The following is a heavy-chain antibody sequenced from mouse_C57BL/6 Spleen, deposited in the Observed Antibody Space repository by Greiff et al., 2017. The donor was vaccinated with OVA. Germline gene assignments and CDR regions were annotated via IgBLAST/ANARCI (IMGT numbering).Heavy chain of an antibody. J-gene: IGHJ2*01. CDR3: ARRTAQATFDY. CDR2: INPSSGYT. D-gene: IGHD3-2*02. CDR1: GYTFTSYT. V-gene: IGHV1-4*01. Sequence: QVHVKQSGAELARPGASVKMSCKASGYTFTSYTMHWVKQRPGQGLEWIGYINPSSGYTKYNQKFKDKATLTADKSSSTAYMQLSSLTSEDSAVYYCARRTAQATFDYWGQGTTLTVSS.